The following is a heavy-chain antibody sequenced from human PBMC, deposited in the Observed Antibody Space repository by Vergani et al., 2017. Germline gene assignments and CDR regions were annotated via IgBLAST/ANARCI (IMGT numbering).Heavy chain of an antibody. CDR2: INHSGST. J-gene: IGHJ3*02. V-gene: IGHV4-34*01. CDR1: GGSFRGYY. D-gene: IGHD2-21*02. Sequence: QVQLQQWGAGLLKPSETLSLTCAVYGGSFRGYYWSWIRQPPGKGLEWIGEINHSGSTNYNPSLKSRVTISVDTSKNQFSLKLSSVTAADTAVYYCARPTRPSWRLSAFDIWGQGTMVTVSS. CDR3: ARPTRPSWRLSAFDI.